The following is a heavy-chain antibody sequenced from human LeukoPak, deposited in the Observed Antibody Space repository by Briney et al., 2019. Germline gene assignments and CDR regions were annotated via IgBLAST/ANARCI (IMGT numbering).Heavy chain of an antibody. D-gene: IGHD5-24*01. CDR2: IYHSGST. J-gene: IGHJ6*04. Sequence: SETLSLTCTVSGYSISSGYYWGWIRQPPGKGLEWIGSIYHSGSTYYNPSLKSRVTISVDTSKNQFSLKLSSVTAADTAVYYCALEMATILDVWGKGTTVTVSS. V-gene: IGHV4-38-2*02. CDR1: GYSISSGYY. CDR3: ALEMATILDV.